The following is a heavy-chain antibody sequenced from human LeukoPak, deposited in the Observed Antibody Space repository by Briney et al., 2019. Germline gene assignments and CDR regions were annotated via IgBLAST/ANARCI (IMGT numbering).Heavy chain of an antibody. Sequence: SETLSLTCTVSGGSISSYYWSRIRQPPGKGLEWIGYIYYSGGTNYNPSLKSRVTISVDTSKNQFSLKLSSVTAADTAVYYCARAIAAAGLYNWFDPWGQGTLVTVSS. D-gene: IGHD6-13*01. V-gene: IGHV4-59*01. J-gene: IGHJ5*02. CDR2: IYYSGGT. CDR1: GGSISSYY. CDR3: ARAIAAAGLYNWFDP.